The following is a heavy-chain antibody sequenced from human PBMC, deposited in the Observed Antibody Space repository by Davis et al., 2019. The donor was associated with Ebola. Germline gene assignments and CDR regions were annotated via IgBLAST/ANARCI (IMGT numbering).Heavy chain of an antibody. V-gene: IGHV4-39*01. CDR3: ARAEGSGWYHKF. Sequence: SETLSLTCTVSGGSISSSSDYWGWIRQPPGKGLEWIGNIYSSGSTHQNPSLKSRVSISVDTSKNQFSLKLSSVTAADTAVYYCARAEGSGWYHKFWGQGNLVTVSS. J-gene: IGHJ4*02. D-gene: IGHD6-19*01. CDR2: IYSSGST. CDR1: GGSISSSSDY.